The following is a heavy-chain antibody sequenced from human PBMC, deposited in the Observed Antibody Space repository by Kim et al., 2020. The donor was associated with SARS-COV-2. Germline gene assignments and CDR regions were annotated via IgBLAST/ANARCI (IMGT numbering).Heavy chain of an antibody. CDR3: ARGNYYGSGRPLPWFDP. V-gene: IGHV4-59*01. CDR2: IYYSGST. D-gene: IGHD3-10*01. J-gene: IGHJ5*02. Sequence: SETLSLTCTVSGGSISSYYWSWIRQPPGKGLEWIGYIYYSGSTNYNPSLKSRVTISVDTSKNQFSLKLSSVTAADTAVYYCARGNYYGSGRPLPWFDPWGQGTLVTVSS. CDR1: GGSISSYY.